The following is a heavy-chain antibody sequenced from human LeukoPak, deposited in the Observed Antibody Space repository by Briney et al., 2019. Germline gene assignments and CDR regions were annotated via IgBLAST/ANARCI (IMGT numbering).Heavy chain of an antibody. J-gene: IGHJ5*02. CDR2: ISSSSSYI. CDR1: GFTFSSYS. D-gene: IGHD2-21*02. V-gene: IGHV3-21*01. CDR3: ARESGGDCYYCT. Sequence: GGSLRLSCAASGFTFSSYSMNWVRQAPGKGLEWVSSISSSSSYIYYADSVKGRFTISRDDAKNSLYLQMNSLRAEDTAVYYCARESGGDCYYCTWGQGTLVTVSS.